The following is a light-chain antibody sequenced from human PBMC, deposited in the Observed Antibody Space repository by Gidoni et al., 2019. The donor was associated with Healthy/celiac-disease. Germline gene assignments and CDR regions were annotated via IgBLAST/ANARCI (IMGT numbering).Light chain of an antibody. V-gene: IGLV2-14*01. J-gene: IGLJ2*01. CDR1: SSDVGGYNY. Sequence: QSALTQPASVSGSPGQPITIPCTGTSSDVGGYNYVSWYQQHPGKAPKLKIYDVSNRPSGVSNRFSGSKSGNTASLTISGLQAEDEADYYCSSYTSSSTLIFGGGTKLTVL. CDR3: SSYTSSSTLI. CDR2: DVS.